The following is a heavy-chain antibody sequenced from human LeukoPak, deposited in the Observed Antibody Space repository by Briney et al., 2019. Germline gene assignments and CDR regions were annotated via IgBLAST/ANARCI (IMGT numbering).Heavy chain of an antibody. J-gene: IGHJ5*02. CDR3: ARALNDIVATISFDP. Sequence: PGGSLRLSCAASGFTFSDYYMSWIRQAPGKGLEWVSYISSSGSTIYYADSVKGRFTISRDNAKNSLYLQMNSLRAEDTAVYYCARALNDIVATISFDPRGQGTLVTVSS. CDR1: GFTFSDYY. V-gene: IGHV3-11*01. CDR2: ISSSGSTI. D-gene: IGHD5-12*01.